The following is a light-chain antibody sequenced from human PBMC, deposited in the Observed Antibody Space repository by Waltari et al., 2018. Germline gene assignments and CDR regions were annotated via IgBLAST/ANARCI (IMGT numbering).Light chain of an antibody. CDR1: SSKKEKNF. CDR2: ENN. V-gene: IGLV1-51*02. J-gene: IGLJ3*02. Sequence: QSVCTQPPSVSAAPGQKGTISCSGSSSKKEKNFEPWYQQLQGPTPKPLIFENNGRPSGVPNRFSGSKSGTSATLGITGLRTGDEADYYCGTWDTNLSAWVFGGGTKLTVL. CDR3: GTWDTNLSAWV.